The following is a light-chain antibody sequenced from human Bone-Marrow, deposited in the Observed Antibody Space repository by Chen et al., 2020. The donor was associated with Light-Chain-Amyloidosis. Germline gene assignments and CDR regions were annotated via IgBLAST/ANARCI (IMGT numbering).Light chain of an antibody. CDR3: SSYTITNTRV. V-gene: IGLV2-14*01. CDR2: EVT. J-gene: IGLJ1*01. Sequence: QSALTQPASVSGSPGQSITLSCTGTNSDVGADNHVSWYQQHPPKALKLMIYEVTNRPSWVPDLFSGSKSDNTASRTISGLQTEDEADYFCSSYTITNTRVFGSGTRVTVL. CDR1: NSDVGADNH.